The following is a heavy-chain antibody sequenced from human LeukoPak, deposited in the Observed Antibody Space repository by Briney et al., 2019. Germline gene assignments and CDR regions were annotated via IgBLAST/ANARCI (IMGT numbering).Heavy chain of an antibody. CDR3: ARGKYTSFDN. V-gene: IGHV6-1*01. J-gene: IGHJ4*02. D-gene: IGHD6-6*01. Sequence: SQTLSLTYALSGDSLFTNNVAWNWIRQSPSRGLEWLGSTYYRSKWSFDYAVSVKSRITINADTSKNQFSLQLSSVTPEDTAVYHCARGKYTSFDNWGQGTLVTVSS. CDR1: GDSLFTNNVA. CDR2: TYYRSKWSF.